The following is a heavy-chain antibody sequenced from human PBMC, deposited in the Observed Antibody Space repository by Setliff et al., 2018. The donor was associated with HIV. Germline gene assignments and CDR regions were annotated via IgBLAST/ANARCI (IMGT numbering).Heavy chain of an antibody. CDR3: AKDRYYDSSGSPFDY. CDR2: ISWDGGST. J-gene: IGHJ4*02. CDR1: GFTFDDYT. D-gene: IGHD3-22*01. V-gene: IGHV3-43*01. Sequence: GGSLRLSCAASGFTFDDYTMHWVRQAPGKGLEWVSLISWDGGSTYYADSVKGRFTISRDNSKNTLYLQMNSLRAEDTAVYYCAKDRYYDSSGSPFDYWGQGTLVTSPQ.